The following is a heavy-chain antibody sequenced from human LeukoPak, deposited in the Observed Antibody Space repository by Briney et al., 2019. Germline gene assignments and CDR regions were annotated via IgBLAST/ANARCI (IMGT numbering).Heavy chain of an antibody. CDR3: ARRDPPPGRSGWYKRAAS. J-gene: IGHJ4*02. CDR1: GGSISPFY. CDR2: INHSGST. Sequence: PSETLSLTRSVSGGSISPFYWSWIRQPPGKGLEWIGEINHSGSTNYNPSLKSRVTISVDTSKNQFSLKLSSVTAADTAVYYCARRDPPPGRSGWYKRAASWGQGTLVTVSS. D-gene: IGHD6-19*01. V-gene: IGHV4-34*01.